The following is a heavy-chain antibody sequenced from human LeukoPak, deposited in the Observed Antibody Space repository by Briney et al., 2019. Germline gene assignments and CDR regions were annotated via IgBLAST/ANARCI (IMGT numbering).Heavy chain of an antibody. CDR3: ARGAAAGSYYYYYYMDV. V-gene: IGHV1-69*05. CDR2: IIPIFGTA. CDR1: GGTFSSYA. Sequence: GSSVTVSCKASGGTFSSYAISWVRQAPGQGLEWMGGIIPIFGTANYAQKFQGRVTITTDESTSTAYMELSSLRSEDTAVYYCARGAAAGSYYYYYYMDVWGKGTTVTVSS. J-gene: IGHJ6*03. D-gene: IGHD6-13*01.